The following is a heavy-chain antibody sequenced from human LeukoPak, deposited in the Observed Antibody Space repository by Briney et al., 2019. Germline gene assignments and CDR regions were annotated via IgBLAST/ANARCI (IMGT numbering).Heavy chain of an antibody. CDR2: ISPDDKTT. D-gene: IGHD6-13*01. CDR3: ASGSWYADFDY. CDR1: GFTFSQNW. J-gene: IGHJ4*02. Sequence: GRSLRLSCAASGFTFSQNWLHWVRQAPGKGLVWVSRISPDDKTTSYADSVKGRFTVSRDDAKKTLYLQMNSLRAEDTAVYYCASGSWYADFDYWGQGTLVTVSS. V-gene: IGHV3-74*01.